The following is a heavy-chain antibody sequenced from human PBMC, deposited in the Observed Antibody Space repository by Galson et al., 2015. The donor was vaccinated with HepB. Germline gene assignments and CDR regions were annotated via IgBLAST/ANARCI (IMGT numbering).Heavy chain of an antibody. Sequence: SVKVSCKVSGYTLNELSIHWVRQAPGKGLEWMGGFDPEDGESIYAQKFQGRVTMTEDTSTDTANMELSSLRSEDTAVYYCATFSGSFVGRDGCDLWGQGAMVTVSS. CDR3: ATFSGSFVGRDGCDL. V-gene: IGHV1-24*01. J-gene: IGHJ3*01. CDR1: GYTLNELS. D-gene: IGHD1-26*01. CDR2: FDPEDGES.